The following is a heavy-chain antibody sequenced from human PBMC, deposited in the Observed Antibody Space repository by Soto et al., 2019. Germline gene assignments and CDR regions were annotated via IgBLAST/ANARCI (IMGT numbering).Heavy chain of an antibody. V-gene: IGHV3-15*07. J-gene: IGHJ4*02. D-gene: IGHD3-10*01. CDR3: TTVLILWFGEEDK. Sequence: GGSLRLSCAASGFTFSNAWMNWVRQAPGKGPEWVGRIKSKTDGGTTDYAAPVKGRFTISRDDSKNTLYLQMNSLKTEDTAVYYCTTVLILWFGEEDKWGQGTLVTVSS. CDR1: GFTFSNAW. CDR2: IKSKTDGGTT.